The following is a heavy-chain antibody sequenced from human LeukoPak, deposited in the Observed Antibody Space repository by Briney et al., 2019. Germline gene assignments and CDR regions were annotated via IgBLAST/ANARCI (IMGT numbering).Heavy chain of an antibody. J-gene: IGHJ4*02. CDR3: AADLGWYSSNWAGLNFDY. CDR2: IVVGSGNT. D-gene: IGHD6-13*01. Sequence: SVKVSCKASGFTFTSSDMQWVRQARGQRLEWIGWIVVGSGNTNYAQKFRERVTITRDMSTITAYMELSSLRSEDTAVYYCAADLGWYSSNWAGLNFDYWGQGTLVTVSS. V-gene: IGHV1-58*02. CDR1: GFTFTSSD.